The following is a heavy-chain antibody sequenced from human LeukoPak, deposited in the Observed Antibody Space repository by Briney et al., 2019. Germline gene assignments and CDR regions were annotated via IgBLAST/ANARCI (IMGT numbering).Heavy chain of an antibody. CDR2: ISAYNGNT. V-gene: IGHV1-18*01. J-gene: IGHJ4*02. D-gene: IGHD3-22*01. CDR3: ASSRGHDSSGYFDY. CDR1: GYTFTSYG. Sequence: ASVKVSCKASGYTFTSYGISWVRQAPGQGLEWMGWISAYNGNTNYAQKLQGRVTMTTDTYTSTAYMELRSLRSDDTAVYYCASSRGHDSSGYFDYWGQGTLVTVSS.